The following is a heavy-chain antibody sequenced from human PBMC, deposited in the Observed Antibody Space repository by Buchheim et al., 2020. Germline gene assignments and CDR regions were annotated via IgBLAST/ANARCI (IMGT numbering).Heavy chain of an antibody. CDR2: IYYSGIT. J-gene: IGHJ6*02. CDR1: GGSISSNRYY. Sequence: LQLQESGPGLVKPSETLSLTCTVPGGSISSNRYYWGWIRQPPGKGLEWIGNIYYSGITYYNPSLKSRVTISIDTSKNQFPLKLRSVTAADMAVYYCSRAVTAKYYGMDVWGQGTT. D-gene: IGHD4-11*01. V-gene: IGHV4-39*06. CDR3: SRAVTAKYYGMDV.